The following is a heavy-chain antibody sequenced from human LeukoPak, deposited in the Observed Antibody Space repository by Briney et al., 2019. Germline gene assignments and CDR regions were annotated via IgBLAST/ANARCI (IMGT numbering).Heavy chain of an antibody. J-gene: IGHJ5*02. CDR3: AREVGYSSSYYGRFDP. V-gene: IGHV1-2*06. CDR1: GYTFTGYY. CDR2: VNPNNGVP. D-gene: IGHD1-26*01. Sequence: ASVKVSCKASGYTFTGYYMHWVRQAPGQGLEWMGRVNPNNGVPNYAQKFQGRVTMTRDTAISTAYVELSSLRSDDTAVYFCAREVGYSSSYYGRFDPWGQGTLVIVSS.